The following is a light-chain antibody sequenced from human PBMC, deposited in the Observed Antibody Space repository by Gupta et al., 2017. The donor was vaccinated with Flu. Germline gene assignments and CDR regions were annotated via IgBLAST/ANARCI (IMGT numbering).Light chain of an antibody. CDR3: HQYYDSPPT. V-gene: IGKV4-1*01. Sequence: GERATINCRSSQSLLYRSNSDSKNYLAWYQQKPGQPPKLLISWASIRDSGVPDRFSGSGSGTHFTLTISSLQPEDVGVYSCHQYYDSPPTFGQGTKLEIK. CDR1: QSLLYRSNSDSKNY. J-gene: IGKJ2*01. CDR2: WAS.